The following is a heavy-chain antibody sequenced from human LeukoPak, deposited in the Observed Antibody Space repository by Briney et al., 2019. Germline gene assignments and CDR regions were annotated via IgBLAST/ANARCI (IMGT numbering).Heavy chain of an antibody. CDR3: ARLGGWELPL. D-gene: IGHD1-26*01. J-gene: IGHJ4*02. CDR2: IYTSGST. CDR1: GGSISSSSYY. V-gene: IGHV4-61*02. Sequence: SETLSLTCTVSGGSISSSSYYWGWIRQPAGKGLEWIGRIYTSGSTNYNPSLKSRVTMSVDTSKNQFSLKLSSVTAADTAVYYCARLGGWELPLWGQGTLVTVSS.